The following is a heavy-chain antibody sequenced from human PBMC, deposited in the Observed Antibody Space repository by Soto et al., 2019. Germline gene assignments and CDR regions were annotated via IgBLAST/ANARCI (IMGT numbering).Heavy chain of an antibody. Sequence: QVQLVQPGAEGKKPGASVKVSCKASGGTFSSYTISWVRQAPGQGLEWMGRIIPILGIATCARKVQGRVKITEEKSTSTAYMELRSLRSEDTAVYYCARNFRDISTTYNWFDPWGQGTLVTVSS. CDR2: IIPILGIA. D-gene: IGHD3-9*01. CDR1: GGTFSSYT. CDR3: ARNFRDISTTYNWFDP. V-gene: IGHV1-69*02. J-gene: IGHJ5*02.